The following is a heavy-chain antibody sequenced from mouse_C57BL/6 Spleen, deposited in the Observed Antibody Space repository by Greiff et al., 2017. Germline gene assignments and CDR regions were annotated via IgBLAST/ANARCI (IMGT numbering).Heavy chain of an antibody. V-gene: IGHV5-15*01. CDR3: ARHYSNPFAMDY. D-gene: IGHD2-5*01. CDR2: ISNLAYSI. CDR1: GFTFSDYG. Sequence: EVQVVESGGGLVQPGGSLKLSCAASGFTFSDYGMAWVRQAPRKGPEWVAFISNLAYSIYYADTVTGRFTISRENAKNTLYLEMSSLRSEDTAMYYCARHYSNPFAMDYWGQGTSVTVSS. J-gene: IGHJ4*01.